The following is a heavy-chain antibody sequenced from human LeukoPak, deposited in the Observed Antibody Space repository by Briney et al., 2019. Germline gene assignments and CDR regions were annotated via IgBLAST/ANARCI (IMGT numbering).Heavy chain of an antibody. J-gene: IGHJ6*03. CDR3: ARDGSSSWPMLIDYYMDV. V-gene: IGHV1-2*02. Sequence: ASVKVSCKASGYTFTGYYLHWVRQAPGQGLEWMGWINANTGGTNYAQKFQGRVTMTRDTSISTAYMELSRLRSDDTAVYYCARDGSSSWPMLIDYYMDVWGKGTTVTVSS. D-gene: IGHD6-13*01. CDR1: GYTFTGYY. CDR2: INANTGGT.